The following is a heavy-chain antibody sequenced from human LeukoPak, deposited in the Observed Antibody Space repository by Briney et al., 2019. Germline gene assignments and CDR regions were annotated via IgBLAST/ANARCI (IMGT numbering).Heavy chain of an antibody. D-gene: IGHD4-23*01. CDR2: ISPNSGGT. J-gene: IGHJ4*02. CDR1: GYTFTGYY. CDR3: ARDLFDYGGTKETDY. V-gene: IGHV1-2*02. Sequence: ASVKVSCKASGYTFTGYYMHWVRQAPGQGLEWMGWISPNSGGTNYAQKFQGRVTMTRDTSISTAYMELSRLRSDDTAVYYCARDLFDYGGTKETDYWGQGTLVTVSS.